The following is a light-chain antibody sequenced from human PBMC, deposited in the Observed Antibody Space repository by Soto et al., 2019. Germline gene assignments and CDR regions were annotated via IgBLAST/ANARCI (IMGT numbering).Light chain of an antibody. CDR1: QSVLYSSNSKNF. J-gene: IGKJ1*01. V-gene: IGKV4-1*01. CDR2: WAS. Sequence: DIVMTQAPDSLAVSLGERATINCTSSQSVLYSSNSKNFLAWYQQKAGQPPKLLINWASTRESGVPDRFSGSGSGTDFTLTISSLQAEDGAVYYCQQYYSTPQTFGQGTKVEIK. CDR3: QQYYSTPQT.